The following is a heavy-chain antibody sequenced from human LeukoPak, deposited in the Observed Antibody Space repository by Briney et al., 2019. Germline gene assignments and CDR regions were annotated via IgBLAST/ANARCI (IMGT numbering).Heavy chain of an antibody. CDR2: ISSSSSYI. CDR3: ARVHYYDFWSGYYTGGYYYYYMDV. Sequence: GGSLRLSCAASGFTFSSYSMNWVRQAPGKGLEWVSSISSSSSYIYYADSVKGRFTISRDNAKNSLYLQMNSLRAEDTAVYYCARVHYYDFWSGYYTGGYYYYYMDVWGKGTTVTVSS. D-gene: IGHD3-3*01. J-gene: IGHJ6*03. CDR1: GFTFSSYS. V-gene: IGHV3-21*01.